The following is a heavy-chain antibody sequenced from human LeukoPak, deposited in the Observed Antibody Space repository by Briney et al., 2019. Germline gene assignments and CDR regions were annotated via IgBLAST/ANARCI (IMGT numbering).Heavy chain of an antibody. CDR3: ARVAYYYDSSGPDY. D-gene: IGHD3-22*01. V-gene: IGHV3-30-3*01. CDR2: ISYDGSNK. J-gene: IGHJ4*02. Sequence: GSSLRLSCAASGFTFSSYAMHWVRQAPGKGLEWLAVISYDGSNKYYADSVKGRFTISRDNSKNTLYLQMNSLRAEDTAVYYCARVAYYYDSSGPDYWGQGTLVTVSS. CDR1: GFTFSSYA.